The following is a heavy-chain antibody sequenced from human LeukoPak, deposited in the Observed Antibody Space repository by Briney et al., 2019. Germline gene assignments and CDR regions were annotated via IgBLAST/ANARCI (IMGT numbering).Heavy chain of an antibody. Sequence: SETLSLTCTVSGRSISSYYYNGIRHPPGKGLEWIGYIYYDGTTNYNPSLKSRVTISLDTSKKQLSLKLNSVTAADAAVYYCARWDLGVYAFDIWGQGTMVTVSS. CDR3: ARWDLGVYAFDI. J-gene: IGHJ3*02. CDR2: IYYDGTT. V-gene: IGHV4-59*01. D-gene: IGHD1-26*01. CDR1: GRSISSYY.